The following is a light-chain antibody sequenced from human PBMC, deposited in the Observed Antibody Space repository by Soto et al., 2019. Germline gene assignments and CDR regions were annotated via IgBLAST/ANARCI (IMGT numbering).Light chain of an antibody. V-gene: IGKV1-39*01. CDR2: AAS. CDR1: QTISGY. J-gene: IGKJ1*01. CDR3: QQNYVTPA. Sequence: DIQMTQSPSSLAASPGERATITCRASQTISGYLNWYQQKPGKAPQLLIYAASSLQSGVPSRFSGSGSGTAFTLTISSLQPEDFATYYCQQNYVTPAFGQGTKVDIK.